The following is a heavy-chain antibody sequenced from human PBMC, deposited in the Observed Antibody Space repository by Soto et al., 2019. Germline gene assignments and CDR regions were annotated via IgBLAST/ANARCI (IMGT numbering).Heavy chain of an antibody. Sequence: EVQLVESGGGLVQPGGSLRLSCAASGFTFSSYEMNWVRQAPGKGLEWVSYISSSGSTIYYADSVKGRFTISRDNAKNSLYLQMNSQRAEDTAVYYCARDLRQWGYFDCWGQGTLVTVSS. D-gene: IGHD4-17*01. CDR2: ISSSGSTI. CDR1: GFTFSSYE. CDR3: ARDLRQWGYFDC. V-gene: IGHV3-48*03. J-gene: IGHJ4*02.